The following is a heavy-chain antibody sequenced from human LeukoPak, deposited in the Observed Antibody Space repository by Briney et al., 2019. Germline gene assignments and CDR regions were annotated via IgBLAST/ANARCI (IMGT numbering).Heavy chain of an antibody. CDR2: IYYSGTT. D-gene: IGHD3-3*01. CDR1: GGSISSSSYS. CDR3: ARLRFDFWSGYTHPYFDY. Sequence: KPSETLSLTCTVSGGSISSSSYSWGWIRQPPGKGLGWIGRIYYSGTTYYNPSLKSRVTLSVDTSKIQFSLKLSSVAATDTAVYFCARLRFDFWSGYTHPYFDYWGQGTLVTVSS. J-gene: IGHJ4*02. V-gene: IGHV4-39*01.